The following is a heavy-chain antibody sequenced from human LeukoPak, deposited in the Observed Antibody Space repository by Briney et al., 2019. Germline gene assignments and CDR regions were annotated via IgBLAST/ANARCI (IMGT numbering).Heavy chain of an antibody. Sequence: PSETLSLTCTVSGGSISSYYWSWIRQPPGKGLEWIGYIYYSGSTNHNPSLKSRVTISVATSKNQFSLKLSSVTAADTAVYYCARGRALTDRAYWFDPWGQGTLVTVSS. D-gene: IGHD4-11*01. CDR3: ARGRALTDRAYWFDP. CDR1: GGSISSYY. J-gene: IGHJ5*02. CDR2: IYYSGST. V-gene: IGHV4-59*08.